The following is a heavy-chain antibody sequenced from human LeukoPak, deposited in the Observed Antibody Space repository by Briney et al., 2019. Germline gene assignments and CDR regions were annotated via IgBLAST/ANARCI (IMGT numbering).Heavy chain of an antibody. D-gene: IGHD3-10*01. V-gene: IGHV1-2*02. J-gene: IGHJ4*02. CDR1: GFTFTGYY. CDR2: INPNSGGT. Sequence: ASMKVSCKASGFTFTGYYMHWVRQAPGQGLEWMGWINPNSGGTNYAQKFQGRVTMTRDTSITTAYMELTSLRSDDTAVYYCARDLFYSVSGTYYNVGRVFNYWGQGTLVTVSS. CDR3: ARDLFYSVSGTYYNVGRVFNY.